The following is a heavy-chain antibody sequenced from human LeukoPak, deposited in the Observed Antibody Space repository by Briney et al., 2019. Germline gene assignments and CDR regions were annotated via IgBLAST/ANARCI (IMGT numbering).Heavy chain of an antibody. D-gene: IGHD1-26*01. Sequence: GGSLRLSRAASGFTFSSHTMHWVRQAPGKGLEWVAVITHDGSNKDHADSVKGRFTVSRDNSKNTLYLQMNSLRTEDMAVYYCARDLSGSYVFDYWGQGTLVTVSS. CDR1: GFTFSSHT. CDR3: ARDLSGSYVFDY. CDR2: ITHDGSNK. V-gene: IGHV3-30-3*01. J-gene: IGHJ4*02.